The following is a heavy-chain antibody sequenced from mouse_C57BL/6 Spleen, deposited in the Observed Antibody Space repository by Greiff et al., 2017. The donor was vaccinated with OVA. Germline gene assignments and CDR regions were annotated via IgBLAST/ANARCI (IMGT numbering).Heavy chain of an antibody. J-gene: IGHJ4*01. V-gene: IGHV1-82*01. Sequence: VQLQQSGPELVKPGASVKISCKASGYAFSSSWMNWVKQRPGKGLEWIGRIYPGDGDTNYNGKFKGKATLTADKSSSTAYMQLSSLTSEDSAVYFCSRGSLVTLRGNYYAMDYWGQGTSVTVSS. CDR3: SRGSLVTLRGNYYAMDY. CDR1: GYAFSSSW. D-gene: IGHD1-1*01. CDR2: IYPGDGDT.